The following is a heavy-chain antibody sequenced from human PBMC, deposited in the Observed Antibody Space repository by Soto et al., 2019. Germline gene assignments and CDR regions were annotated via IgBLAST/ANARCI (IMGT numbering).Heavy chain of an antibody. CDR3: ARSTSIRAMIVVVITTGVGYYYGMDV. J-gene: IGHJ6*02. CDR1: GGTLSSYA. V-gene: IGHV1-69*13. D-gene: IGHD3-22*01. Sequence: GASVKVSCKASGGTLSSYAISWVRQAPGQGLEWMGGIIPIFGTANYAQKFQGRVTITADESTSTAYMELSSLRSEDTAVYYCARSTSIRAMIVVVITTGVGYYYGMDVWGQGTTVTVS. CDR2: IIPIFGTA.